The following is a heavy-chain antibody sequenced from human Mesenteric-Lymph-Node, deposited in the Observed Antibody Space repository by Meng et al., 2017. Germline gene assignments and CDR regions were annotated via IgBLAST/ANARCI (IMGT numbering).Heavy chain of an antibody. D-gene: IGHD3-3*02. V-gene: IGHV3-48*03. CDR1: GFTFSSYK. CDR3: ARGRGPHFS. J-gene: IGHJ5*01. CDR2: IFNDGSST. Sequence: GESLKISCAASGFTFSSYKMHWVRQAPGKGLEWVAYIFNDGSSTSYLDSVKGRFTISRDNAKNSLYLQMNSLRAEDTAVYYCARGRGPHFSWGQGTLVTVSS.